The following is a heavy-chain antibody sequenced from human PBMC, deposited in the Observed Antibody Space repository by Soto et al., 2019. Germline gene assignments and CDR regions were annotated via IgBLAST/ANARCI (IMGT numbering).Heavy chain of an antibody. CDR3: ARVHKNWFDS. CDR1: GYNFTAFC. Sequence: PGESLKISCKASGYNFTAFCIHWVRQMPGKGLEWLGKIDPSDSYTNYSPSFEGHVTISTDNSITTAYLQWSSLRASDTALYFCARVHKNWFDSWAQGTMVTVSS. V-gene: IGHV5-10-1*01. J-gene: IGHJ5*01. CDR2: IDPSDSYT.